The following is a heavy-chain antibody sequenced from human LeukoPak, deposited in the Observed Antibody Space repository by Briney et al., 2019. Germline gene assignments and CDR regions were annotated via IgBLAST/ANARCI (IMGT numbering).Heavy chain of an antibody. V-gene: IGHV4-59*01. D-gene: IGHD6-19*01. CDR3: ARTGYSSGWYFDY. CDR1: GGSISSYY. Sequence: SETLSLTCTVSGGSISSYYWSWIRQSPGKGLEWIGYIYYSGSTNYNPSLKSRVTISVDTSKNQFSLKLSSVSAADTAVYYCARTGYSSGWYFDYWGQGTLVTVSS. CDR2: IYYSGST. J-gene: IGHJ4*02.